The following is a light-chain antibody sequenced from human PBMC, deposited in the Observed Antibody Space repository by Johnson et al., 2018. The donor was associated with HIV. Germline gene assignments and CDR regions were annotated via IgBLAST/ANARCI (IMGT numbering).Light chain of an antibody. Sequence: QSVLTQPPSVSAAPGQRVTISCSGSSSNIGNNYVSWYQQLPGTAPKLLIYDDYKRPSGIPDRFSGSKSGTSATLGITGLQTGDEADYYCGTWDSSLSTSVFGTGTKVTVL. CDR1: SSNIGNNY. CDR2: DDY. CDR3: GTWDSSLSTSV. J-gene: IGLJ1*01. V-gene: IGLV1-51*01.